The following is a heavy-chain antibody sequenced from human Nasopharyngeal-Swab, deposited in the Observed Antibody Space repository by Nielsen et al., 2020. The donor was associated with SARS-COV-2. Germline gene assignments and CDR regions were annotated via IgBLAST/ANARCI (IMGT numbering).Heavy chain of an antibody. D-gene: IGHD5-18*01. J-gene: IGHJ5*02. CDR1: GFTFNSYW. CDR3: IRAGRGSSYGQFDP. V-gene: IGHV3-74*01. Sequence: GESLKISCATSGFTFNSYWMHWVRQAPGQGLVWVSRINTDGTSANYADSVRGRFTVSRDNAKDTLYLQLNSLRPEDTAVYYCIRAGRGSSYGQFDPWGQGTLVTVSS. CDR2: INTDGTSA.